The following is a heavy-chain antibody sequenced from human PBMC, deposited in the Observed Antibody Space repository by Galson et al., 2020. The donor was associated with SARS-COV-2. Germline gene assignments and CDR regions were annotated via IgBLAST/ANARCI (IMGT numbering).Heavy chain of an antibody. V-gene: IGHV4-34*10. CDR3: ARSRGQLVYYHDGFDV. CDR2: INERGTT. CDR1: GGSFSDYY. Sequence: SQTLSLTCAVYGGSFSDYYWTWIRQSPGKGLEWIGEINERGTTNFNPSLKSRVTISVDTSKNQFSLKLISTTAADTAVYYCARSRGQLVYYHDGFDVWGQGTTVNVSS. J-gene: IGHJ6*02. D-gene: IGHD6-6*01.